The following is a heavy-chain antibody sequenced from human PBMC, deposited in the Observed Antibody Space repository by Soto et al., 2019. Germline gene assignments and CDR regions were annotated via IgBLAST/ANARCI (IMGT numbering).Heavy chain of an antibody. V-gene: IGHV1-18*01. CDR2: ISAYNGNT. D-gene: IGHD3-3*01. CDR3: ARSHRITIFGVVINFDY. CDR1: GYTFTSYG. Sequence: QVQLVQSGAEVKKPGASVKVSCKASGYTFTSYGISWVRQAPGHGLEWMGWISAYNGNTNYAQKLQGRVTMTTDTSTSTAYMELRSLRSDDTAVYYCARSHRITIFGVVINFDYWGQGTLVTVSS. J-gene: IGHJ4*02.